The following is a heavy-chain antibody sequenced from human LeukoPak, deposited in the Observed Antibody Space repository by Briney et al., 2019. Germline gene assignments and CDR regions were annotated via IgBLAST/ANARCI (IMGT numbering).Heavy chain of an antibody. D-gene: IGHD6-19*01. CDR2: IYTSGST. CDR3: ATLRGERSPAVAGTGDWYFDL. V-gene: IGHV4-4*07. J-gene: IGHJ2*01. Sequence: SETLSLTCTVSGVSISSYYWSWIRQPAGKGLEWIGRIYTSGSTNYNPSLKSRVTMSVDTSKNQFSLKLSSVTAADTAVYYCATLRGERSPAVAGTGDWYFDLWGRGTLVTVSS. CDR1: GVSISSYY.